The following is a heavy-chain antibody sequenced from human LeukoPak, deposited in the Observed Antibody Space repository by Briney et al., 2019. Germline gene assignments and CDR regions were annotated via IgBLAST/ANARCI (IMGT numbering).Heavy chain of an antibody. CDR2: INGYSGST. Sequence: ASVKVSCKTSGYTFTNYAINWVRQAPGQGLEWMGWINGYSGSTSYAQKLHDRVTMTTDTSTSTAYMELGSLRSDDTAVYYCARGSYGSLTAFDYWGQGTLVTVSS. V-gene: IGHV1-18*01. D-gene: IGHD5-18*01. CDR1: GYTFTNYA. CDR3: ARGSYGSLTAFDY. J-gene: IGHJ4*02.